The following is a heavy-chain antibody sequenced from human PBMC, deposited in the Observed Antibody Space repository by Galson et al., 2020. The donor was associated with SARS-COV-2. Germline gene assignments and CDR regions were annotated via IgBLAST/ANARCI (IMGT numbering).Heavy chain of an antibody. J-gene: IGHJ4*02. V-gene: IGHV3-23*01. CDR2: ISGSGGST. CDR3: AKGDGYNLRGGNYFDY. D-gene: IGHD5-12*01. Sequence: GESLKISCAASGFTFSSYAMSWVRQAPGKGLEWVSAISGSGGSTCYADSVKGRFTISRDNSKNTLYLQMNSLRAEDTAVYYCAKGDGYNLRGGNYFDYWGQGTLVTVSS. CDR1: GFTFSSYA.